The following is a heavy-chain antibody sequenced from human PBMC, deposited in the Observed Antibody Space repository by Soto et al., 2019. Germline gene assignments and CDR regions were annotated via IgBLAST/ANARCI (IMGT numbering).Heavy chain of an antibody. Sequence: EVQLVESGGGLVQPGGSLRLSCAASGFTFSLYSMSWVRQAPGKGLEWVSYISRSSTGIHYADSVKGRFTISRDDATNSTHPQLNRPTGGETAVYYCARAVTSGLDVWGQGTPVSISS. V-gene: IGHV3-48*01. CDR3: ARAVTSGLDV. CDR1: GFTFSLYS. J-gene: IGHJ6*02. D-gene: IGHD3-10*01. CDR2: ISRSSTGI.